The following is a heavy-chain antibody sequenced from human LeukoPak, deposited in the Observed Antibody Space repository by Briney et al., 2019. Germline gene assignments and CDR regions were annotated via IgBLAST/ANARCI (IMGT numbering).Heavy chain of an antibody. CDR1: GYTFTSYD. CDR3: AKGHYDYVWGSYRPPGY. J-gene: IGHJ4*02. D-gene: IGHD3-16*02. CDR2: IIPIFGTA. V-gene: IGHV1-69*06. Sequence: SVKVSCKASGYTFTSYDINWVRQATGQGLEWMGGIIPIFGTANYAQKFQGRVTITADKSTSTAYMELSSLRSEDTAVYYCAKGHYDYVWGSYRPPGYWGQGTLVTVSS.